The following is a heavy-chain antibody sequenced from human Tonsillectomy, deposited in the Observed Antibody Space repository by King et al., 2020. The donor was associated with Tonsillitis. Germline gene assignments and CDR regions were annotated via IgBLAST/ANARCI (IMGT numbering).Heavy chain of an antibody. J-gene: IGHJ2*01. Sequence: VKLVESGGGLVQPGRSLRLSCAASGFPFDDYAMHWVRQAPGKGLEWVSGISWNSGSMGYADSVKGRFTISRDNAKSSLYLQMNTLRPEDTALYYCAKPTVRGDDSPEYWYFDLWGRGTLVTVSS. CDR3: AKPTVRGDDSPEYWYFDL. CDR2: ISWNSGSM. V-gene: IGHV3-9*01. D-gene: IGHD3-10*01. CDR1: GFPFDDYA.